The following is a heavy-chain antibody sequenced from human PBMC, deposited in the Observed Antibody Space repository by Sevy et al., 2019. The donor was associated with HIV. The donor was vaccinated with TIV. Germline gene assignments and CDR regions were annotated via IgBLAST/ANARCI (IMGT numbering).Heavy chain of an antibody. Sequence: SETLSLTCTVSGVSINTDHYYWSWIRQHPGKGLEWLGYIYYSGSTYYNPSLKSRLTISIDTSKNQFSLKLTSVTAADTAVYYCARQIAAAGTFYFDYWGQGNLVTVSS. J-gene: IGHJ4*02. CDR1: GVSINTDHYY. V-gene: IGHV4-31*03. CDR2: IYYSGST. D-gene: IGHD6-13*01. CDR3: ARQIAAAGTFYFDY.